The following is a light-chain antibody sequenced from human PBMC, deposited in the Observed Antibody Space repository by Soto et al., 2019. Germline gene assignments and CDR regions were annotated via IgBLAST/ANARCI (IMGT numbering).Light chain of an antibody. CDR2: AAS. CDR1: QSISSW. V-gene: IGKV1-5*01. CDR3: QQYGRT. J-gene: IGKJ1*01. Sequence: DIQMTQSPSTLSASVGDRVTITCRASQSISSWLAWYQQKPGKAPKLLIYAASTLQSGVPSRFSGSGSGTDFTLTISRVEPEDSAVYYCQQYGRTFGQGTKVDIK.